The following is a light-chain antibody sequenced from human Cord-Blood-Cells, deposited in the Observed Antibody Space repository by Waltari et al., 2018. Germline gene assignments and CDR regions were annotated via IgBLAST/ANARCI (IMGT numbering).Light chain of an antibody. V-gene: IGLV2-23*02. J-gene: IGLJ1*01. CDR1: SSDGGSYNL. Sequence: QSALTQPASVSGSPGQSITISCTGTSSDGGSYNLVSWYQQHPGKAPKLMIYEVSKRPSGVSNRVSGSKSGNTASLTISGLQAEDEADYYCCSYAGSSTLVFGTGTKVTVL. CDR3: CSYAGSSTLV. CDR2: EVS.